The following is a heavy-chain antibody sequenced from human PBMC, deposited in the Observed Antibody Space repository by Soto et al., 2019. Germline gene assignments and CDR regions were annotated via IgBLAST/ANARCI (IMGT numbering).Heavy chain of an antibody. Sequence: LSLTCAITGDSVSSNSAGWSWVRQSPSGGLEWLGRTYYRSKWYYEYAVSVRGRITINPDTSKNQYSLQLNSVTPEDTAVYFCARGEQYSGRIFDYWGQGTLVTVSS. CDR3: ARGEQYSGRIFDY. J-gene: IGHJ4*01. V-gene: IGHV6-1*01. D-gene: IGHD1-26*01. CDR2: TYYRSKWYY. CDR1: GDSVSSNSAG.